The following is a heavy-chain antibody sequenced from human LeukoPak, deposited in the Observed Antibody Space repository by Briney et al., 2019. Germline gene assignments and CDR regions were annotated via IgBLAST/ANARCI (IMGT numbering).Heavy chain of an antibody. CDR1: GGSISSDY. D-gene: IGHD3-22*01. Sequence: SETLSLTCTVSGGSISSDYWSWIRQPPGKGLEWIGYIYHSGNTNYNPSLKSRATISVDTSKDQFSLKLSSVTAADTAVYYCARRYYDSSGYYYFDYWGQGTLVTVSS. CDR3: ARRYYDSSGYYYFDY. J-gene: IGHJ4*02. V-gene: IGHV4-59*01. CDR2: IYHSGNT.